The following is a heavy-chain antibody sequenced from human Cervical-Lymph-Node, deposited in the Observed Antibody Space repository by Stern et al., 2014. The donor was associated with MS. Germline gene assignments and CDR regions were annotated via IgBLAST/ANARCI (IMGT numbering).Heavy chain of an antibody. CDR1: GFTFGTSA. Sequence: QLVESGPEVKKPGTSVKVSCKTSGFTFGTSAIQWVRQARGQRLECIGWIVVGSGNTNYAQKFQQRVTITRDMSTSTAYLELSSLRSDDTAVYYCVGPIGGSINDAFDSWGQGTMVTVSS. D-gene: IGHD3-10*01. CDR2: IVVGSGNT. CDR3: VGPIGGSINDAFDS. J-gene: IGHJ3*02. V-gene: IGHV1-58*02.